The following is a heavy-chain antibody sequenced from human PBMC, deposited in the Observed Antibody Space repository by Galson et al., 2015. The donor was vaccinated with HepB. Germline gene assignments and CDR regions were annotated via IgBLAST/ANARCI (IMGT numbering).Heavy chain of an antibody. CDR2: ISAYNGNT. CDR1: GYTFTSYG. Sequence: SVKVSCKASGYTFTSYGISWVRQAPGQGLEWMGWISAYNGNTNYAQKLQGRVTMTTDTSTSTAYMELRSLRSDDTAVYYCARDSGSGSYFGDCPGYWGQGTLVTVSS. J-gene: IGHJ4*02. V-gene: IGHV1-18*01. CDR3: ARDSGSGSYFGDCPGY. D-gene: IGHD3-10*01.